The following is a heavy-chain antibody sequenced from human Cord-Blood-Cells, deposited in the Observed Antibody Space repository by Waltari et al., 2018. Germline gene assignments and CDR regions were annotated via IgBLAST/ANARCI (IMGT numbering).Heavy chain of an antibody. CDR1: GFTFSSYG. CDR3: AKDQDYGYFDY. CDR2: ISYDGSNK. V-gene: IGHV3-30*18. Sequence: QVQLVESGGGVVQPGRSLRLSCAASGFTFSSYGMHWVRQATGKGLEWVEVISYDGSNKYYADSVKGRFTISRDNSKNTLYLQMNSLRAEDTAVYYCAKDQDYGYFDYWGQGTLVTVSS. D-gene: IGHD3-10*01. J-gene: IGHJ4*02.